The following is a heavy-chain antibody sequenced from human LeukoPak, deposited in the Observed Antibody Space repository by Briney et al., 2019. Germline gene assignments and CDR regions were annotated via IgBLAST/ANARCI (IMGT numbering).Heavy chain of an antibody. D-gene: IGHD3-3*01. CDR3: ARGLASGYPPIPFDY. V-gene: IGHV4-34*12. Sequence: PSETLSLTCAVYGGSFSGYYWTWIRQPPGKGLEWIGEIIDTGSTKYNSSLKGRVTISVDTSKNQFSLSLDSVTAADTAVYYCARGLASGYPPIPFDYWGQGTLVTVSS. J-gene: IGHJ4*02. CDR1: GGSFSGYY. CDR2: IIDTGST.